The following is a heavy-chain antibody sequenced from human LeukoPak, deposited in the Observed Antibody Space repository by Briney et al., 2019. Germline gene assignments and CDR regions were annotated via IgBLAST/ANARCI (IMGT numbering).Heavy chain of an antibody. D-gene: IGHD3-3*01. V-gene: IGHV3-48*01. CDR3: AKAPADDFWSGYYDY. CDR1: GFTFSSYS. J-gene: IGHJ4*02. CDR2: ISSSSSTI. Sequence: GSLRLSCAASGFTFSSYSMNWVRQAPGKGLEWVSYISSSSSTIYYADSVKGRFTISRDNAKNTLYLQMNSLRAEDTAVYYCAKAPADDFWSGYYDYWGQGTLVTVSS.